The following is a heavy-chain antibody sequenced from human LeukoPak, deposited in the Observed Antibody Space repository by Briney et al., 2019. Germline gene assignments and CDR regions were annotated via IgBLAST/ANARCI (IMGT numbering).Heavy chain of an antibody. CDR2: IYPADSDT. J-gene: IGHJ3*02. CDR3: GRHQHSGSYGAFDI. Sequence: GESLKISCKASGYSFSSYWIGWVRQMPGKGLEWMGIIYPADSDTRYSPSFQGQVTISADKSITTAYLQWSSLKASDTAMYYCGRHQHSGSYGAFDIWGQGTMVTVSS. D-gene: IGHD1-26*01. V-gene: IGHV5-51*01. CDR1: GYSFSSYW.